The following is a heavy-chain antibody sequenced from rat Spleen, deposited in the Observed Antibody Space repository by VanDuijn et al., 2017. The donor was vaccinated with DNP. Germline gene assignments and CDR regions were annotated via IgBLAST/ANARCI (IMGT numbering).Heavy chain of an antibody. CDR1: GFSLTTYS. CDR3: ARYYGYNYYAMDA. V-gene: IGHV2-6*01. CDR2: ISNSGIT. D-gene: IGHD1-9*01. J-gene: IGHJ4*01. Sequence: QVQLKESGPGLVQPSETLSLTCTVSGFSLTTYSVSWVRQPPGKGLEWIAAISNSGITYYNSALKSRLSISRDTSESQVFLTVNSLQTEDTAMYFCARYYGYNYYAMDAWGRGTSVTVSS.